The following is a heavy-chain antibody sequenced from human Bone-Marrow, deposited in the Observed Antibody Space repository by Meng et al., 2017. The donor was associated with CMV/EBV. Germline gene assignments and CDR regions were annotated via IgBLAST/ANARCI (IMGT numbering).Heavy chain of an antibody. CDR3: ETDRTGGYCSTTSCYQFDP. Sequence: TEYDRQWVQQAAGKGLEWMGLVDPVDGETIQAEKFQDRVTITADTSKDTAYMELRSRRSDDTAMYYRETDRTGGYCSTTSCYQFDPWGQGTLVTVSS. CDR2: VDPVDGET. J-gene: IGHJ5*02. V-gene: IGHV1-69-2*01. D-gene: IGHD2-2*01. CDR1: TEYD.